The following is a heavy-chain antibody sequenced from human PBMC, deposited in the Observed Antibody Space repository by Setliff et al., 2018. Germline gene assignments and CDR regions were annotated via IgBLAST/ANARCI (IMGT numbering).Heavy chain of an antibody. CDR3: ARSLGSGSYYNSRPFYSDY. CDR1: GGSISRYH. CDR2: IQTSGTT. D-gene: IGHD3-10*01. V-gene: IGHV4-4*08. J-gene: IGHJ4*02. Sequence: LSLTCTVSGGSISRYHWSWIRQPPGKGLEWIGYIQTSGTTNYNPSLKSRVTISGDTSKNQFSLKLTSVTAADTAVYFCARSLGSGSYYNSRPFYSDYWGQGTLVTVSS.